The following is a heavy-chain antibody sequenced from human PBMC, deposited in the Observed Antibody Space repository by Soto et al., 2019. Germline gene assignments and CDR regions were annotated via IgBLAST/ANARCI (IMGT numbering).Heavy chain of an antibody. D-gene: IGHD3-9*01. CDR3: AKAGERLRYFDWLGMDV. Sequence: GGSLRLSCAASGFTFSSYAMSWVRQAPGEGLEWVSAISGSGGSTYYADSVRGRFTISRDNSKNTLYLQMNSLRAEDTAVYYCAKAGERLRYFDWLGMDVWGQGTTVTVSS. V-gene: IGHV3-23*01. CDR2: ISGSGGST. J-gene: IGHJ6*02. CDR1: GFTFSSYA.